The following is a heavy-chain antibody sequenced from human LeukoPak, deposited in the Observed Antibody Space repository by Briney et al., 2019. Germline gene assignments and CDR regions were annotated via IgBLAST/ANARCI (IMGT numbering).Heavy chain of an antibody. CDR3: VRGNYDDRGYSNAFDL. Sequence: SETLSLTCTVSGASISSSYWSWLRQPPRQRLVWIGYIYYNGNTNSNPSLKSRVTISVDRSKNQFSLKLSSVTAADTAVYYCVRGNYDDRGYSNAFDLWGQGAMVTVSS. V-gene: IGHV4-59*01. J-gene: IGHJ3*01. CDR1: GASISSSY. D-gene: IGHD3-22*01. CDR2: IYYNGNT.